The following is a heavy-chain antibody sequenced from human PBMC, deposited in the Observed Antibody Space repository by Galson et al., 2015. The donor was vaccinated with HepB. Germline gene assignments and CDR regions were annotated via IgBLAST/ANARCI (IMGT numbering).Heavy chain of an antibody. V-gene: IGHV1-69*13. CDR3: ARARGECYTAYYYYYGMDV. J-gene: IGHJ6*02. Sequence: SVKVSCKASGGTFRNYAINWVRQAPGQGLEWMGGITPIFGSTNYAQKFQGRVTITADESTSTAYMELSSLRSEDTAVYYCARARGECYTAYYYYYGMDVWGQGTTVTVSS. CDR1: GGTFRNYA. D-gene: IGHD2-8*01. CDR2: ITPIFGST.